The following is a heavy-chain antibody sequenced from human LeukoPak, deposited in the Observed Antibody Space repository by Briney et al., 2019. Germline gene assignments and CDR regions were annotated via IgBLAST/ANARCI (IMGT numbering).Heavy chain of an antibody. CDR2: IYSSGGT. D-gene: IGHD6-19*01. Sequence: SETLSLTCTVSGGSLSSFYWSWFRQPAGRGLEWIGRIYSSGGTNYNPSLKSRLTMSVDTSKNQCSLRLSSVTAADTAVYYCARVLGWAGFDYWGQGTLVTVSS. V-gene: IGHV4-4*07. CDR3: ARVLGWAGFDY. J-gene: IGHJ4*02. CDR1: GGSLSSFY.